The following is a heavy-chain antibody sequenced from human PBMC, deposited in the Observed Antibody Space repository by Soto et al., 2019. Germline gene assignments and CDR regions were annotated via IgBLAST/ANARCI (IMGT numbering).Heavy chain of an antibody. CDR2: IYHSGST. CDR3: ARRYGGAVDY. Sequence: SETLSLTCTVSGGSISSYYWSWIRQPPGKGLEWIGYIYHSGSTNYNPSLKSRVTLSVDTSKNQFSLKLSSVTAADTAVYYCARRYGGAVDYWGQGTLVTVPQ. CDR1: GGSISSYY. V-gene: IGHV4-59*08. J-gene: IGHJ4*02. D-gene: IGHD3-10*01.